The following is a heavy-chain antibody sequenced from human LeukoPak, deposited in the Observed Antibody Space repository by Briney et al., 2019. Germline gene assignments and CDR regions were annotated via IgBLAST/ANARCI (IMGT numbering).Heavy chain of an antibody. CDR1: GGSISSYY. CDR2: IYYSGST. CDR3: ARIRITMVRGVIMGYYFDY. J-gene: IGHJ4*02. D-gene: IGHD3-10*01. Sequence: SETLSLTCTVSGGSISSYYWSWIRQPPGKGLEWIGYIYYSGSTNYNPSLKSRVTISVDTSKNQFSLKLSSVTAADTAVYYCARIRITMVRGVIMGYYFDYWGQGTLATVSS. V-gene: IGHV4-59*01.